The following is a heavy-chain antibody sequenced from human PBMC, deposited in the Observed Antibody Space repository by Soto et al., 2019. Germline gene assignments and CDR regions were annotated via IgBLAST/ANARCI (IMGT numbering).Heavy chain of an antibody. CDR3: ARWGDYYDSSGYPDY. V-gene: IGHV4-59*01. Sequence: SETLSLTCTVSGGSISSYYWSWIRQPPGKGLEWIGYIYYSGSTNYNPSLKSRVTISVDTSKNQFSLKLSSVTAADTAVYYCARWGDYYDSSGYPDYWGQGTLVTAPQ. CDR1: GGSISSYY. D-gene: IGHD3-22*01. J-gene: IGHJ4*02. CDR2: IYYSGST.